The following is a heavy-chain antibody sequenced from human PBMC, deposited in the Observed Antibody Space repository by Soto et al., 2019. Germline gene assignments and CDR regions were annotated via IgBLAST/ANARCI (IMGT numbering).Heavy chain of an antibody. D-gene: IGHD6-6*01. J-gene: IGHJ4*02. CDR2: IYYSGST. Sequence: QLQLQESGPGLVKPSETLSLTCTVSGGSISSSSYYWGWLSQPPGKGLEWIGGIYYSGSTYYTPSLNSRVNITGDTSKDQFSLKLSSVTAADTSVYYCARRRREEYSSIPYYYWGQVTLFTVAS. CDR1: GGSISSSSYY. CDR3: ARRRREEYSSIPYYY. V-gene: IGHV4-39*01.